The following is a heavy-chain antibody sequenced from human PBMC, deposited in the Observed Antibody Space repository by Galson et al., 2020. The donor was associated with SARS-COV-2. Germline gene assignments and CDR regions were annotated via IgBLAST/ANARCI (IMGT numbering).Heavy chain of an antibody. D-gene: IGHD5-12*01. CDR1: GGSISSYY. CDR2: IYYSGST. V-gene: IGHV4-59*01. CDR3: ARERGDIQFFDY. J-gene: IGHJ4*02. Sequence: ASETLSLTCTVSGGSISSYYWSWIRQPPGKGLEWIGYIYYSGSTNYNPSLKSRVTISVDTSKNQFSLKLSSVTAADTAVYYCARERGDIQFFDYWGQGTLVTVSS.